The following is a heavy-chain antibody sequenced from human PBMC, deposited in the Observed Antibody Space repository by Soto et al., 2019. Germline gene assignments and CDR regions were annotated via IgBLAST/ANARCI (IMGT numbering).Heavy chain of an antibody. D-gene: IGHD1-7*01. CDR3: ARGNWNYGYFDY. J-gene: IGHJ4*02. Sequence: QVQLVESGGGVVQPGRSLRLSCAASGFTFNNYGMHWVRQAPGKGLEWVAVIWYDGSYKYNADSVKGRFTISRDTSKNKLYLQRNSLRGEDTAVYHCARGNWNYGYFDYWGQGTLGTVSS. CDR2: IWYDGSYK. V-gene: IGHV3-33*01. CDR1: GFTFNNYG.